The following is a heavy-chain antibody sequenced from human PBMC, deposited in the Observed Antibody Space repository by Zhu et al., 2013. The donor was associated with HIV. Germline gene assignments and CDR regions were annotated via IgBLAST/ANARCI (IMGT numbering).Heavy chain of an antibody. CDR3: VREYYYDSSGYYGDDAFDI. J-gene: IGHJ3*02. V-gene: IGHV4-59*01. D-gene: IGHD3-22*01. CDR1: GGSISSYY. CDR2: IYYSGST. Sequence: QVQLQESGPGLVKPSETLSLTCTVSGGSISSYYWSWIRQPPGKGLEWIGYIYYSGSTNYNPSLKSRVTISVDTSKNQSSLKLSSVTAADTAVYYCVREYYYDSSGYYGDDAFDIWGQGTMVTVSS.